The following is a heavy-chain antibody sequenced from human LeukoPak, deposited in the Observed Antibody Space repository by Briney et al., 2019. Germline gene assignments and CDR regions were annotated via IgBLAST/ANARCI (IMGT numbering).Heavy chain of an antibody. J-gene: IGHJ4*02. D-gene: IGHD3-10*01. CDR2: INHSGST. CDR1: GGSFSGYY. Sequence: SETLSLTCAVYGGSFSGYYWSWIRQPPGKGLEWIGEINHSGSTNYNPSLKSRVTISVDTSKNQFSLKLSSVTAADTAVYYCARLQYYYGSAYWGQGTLVTVSS. V-gene: IGHV4-34*01. CDR3: ARLQYYYGSAY.